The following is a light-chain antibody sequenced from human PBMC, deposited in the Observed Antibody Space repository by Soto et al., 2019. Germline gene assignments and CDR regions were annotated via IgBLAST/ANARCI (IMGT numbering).Light chain of an antibody. CDR2: DAS. CDR1: QSISSW. J-gene: IGKJ1*01. Sequence: DIKMTQSASTLSASVGDRATITCRASQSISSWLAWYQQKPGKAPKLLIYDASSLESGVPSRFSGSGSGTEFTLTISRLQPDDFATYYCQQYNSYSTFGQGTKVDIK. V-gene: IGKV1-5*01. CDR3: QQYNSYST.